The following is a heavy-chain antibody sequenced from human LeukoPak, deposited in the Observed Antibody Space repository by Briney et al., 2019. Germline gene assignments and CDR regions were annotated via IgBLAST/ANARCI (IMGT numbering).Heavy chain of an antibody. CDR3: ARARDYYGSGSYYNIDY. D-gene: IGHD3-10*01. Sequence: GGSLRLSCAASGFTLSSSWMSWVRQAPGKGLEWVSSISSSSSYIYYADSVKGRFTISRDNAKTSLYLQMNSLRAEDTAVYYCARARDYYGSGSYYNIDYWGQGTLVTVSS. CDR2: ISSSSSYI. V-gene: IGHV3-21*01. J-gene: IGHJ4*02. CDR1: GFTLSSSW.